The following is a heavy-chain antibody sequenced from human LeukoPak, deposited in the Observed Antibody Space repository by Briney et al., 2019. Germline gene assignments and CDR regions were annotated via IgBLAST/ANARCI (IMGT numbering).Heavy chain of an antibody. Sequence: GGSLRLSCAASGFTFSSYAMSWVRQAPGKGLEWVSVISGSGGTAYSADSVRGRFTISRDNSKNTLYLQMNSLRAEDTAAYYCARERGNNGGNTNGYFDYWGQGTLVTVSS. CDR1: GFTFSSYA. CDR2: ISGSGGTA. J-gene: IGHJ4*02. CDR3: ARERGNNGGNTNGYFDY. D-gene: IGHD4-23*01. V-gene: IGHV3-23*01.